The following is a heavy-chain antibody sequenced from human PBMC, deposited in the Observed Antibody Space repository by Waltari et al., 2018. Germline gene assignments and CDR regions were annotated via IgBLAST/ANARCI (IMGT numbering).Heavy chain of an antibody. CDR3: ARDPAFGAFDI. CDR2: IKPDGSGK. Sequence: EVQLVESGGGLVQPGGSLRLSCAASGFSFSGSWMSWVRQAPGKGLEGVAEIKPDGSGKYDVESVNGRFAISRDNTKNSLYLQMNSLRADDTAVYYCARDPAFGAFDIWGQGTVVTVSS. V-gene: IGHV3-7*01. D-gene: IGHD3-10*01. CDR1: GFSFSGSW. J-gene: IGHJ3*02.